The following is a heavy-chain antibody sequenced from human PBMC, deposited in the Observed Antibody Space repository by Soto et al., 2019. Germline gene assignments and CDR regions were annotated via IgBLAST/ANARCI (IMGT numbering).Heavy chain of an antibody. CDR1: GGTFSSYA. J-gene: IGHJ6*02. Sequence: SVKVSCKASGGTFSSYAISWVRQAPGQGLEWMGGIIPIFGTANYAQKFQGRVTITADESTSTAYMELSSLRSEDTAVYYCAGGQMVTVYYGMDVWGQGTTVTVSS. CDR3: AGGQMVTVYYGMDV. D-gene: IGHD5-18*01. V-gene: IGHV1-69*13. CDR2: IIPIFGTA.